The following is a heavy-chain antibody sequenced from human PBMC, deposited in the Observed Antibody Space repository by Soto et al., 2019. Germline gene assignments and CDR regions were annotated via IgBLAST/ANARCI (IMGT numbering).Heavy chain of an antibody. CDR2: ISYDGSNK. CDR3: AKTTYYDFWSGYGRRLDYYYYMDV. CDR1: GFAFSSYG. Sequence: GGSLRLSCAASGFAFSSYGMHWVRQAPGKGLEWVAVISYDGSNKYYADSVKGRFTISRDNSKNTLYLQMNSLRAEDTAVYYCAKTTYYDFWSGYGRRLDYYYYMDVWGKGTTVTVSS. V-gene: IGHV3-30*18. J-gene: IGHJ6*03. D-gene: IGHD3-3*01.